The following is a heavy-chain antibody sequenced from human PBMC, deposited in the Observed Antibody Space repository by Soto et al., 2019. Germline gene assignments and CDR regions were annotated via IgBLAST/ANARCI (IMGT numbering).Heavy chain of an antibody. Sequence: GGSLRLSCAASGFTFDDYAMHWVRQAPGKGLEWVSGISWNSGSIGYADSVKGRFTISRDNAKNSLYLQMNSLRAEDTALYYCAKDKTRGWSGYVLRLGYMDVWGKGTTVTVSS. CDR2: ISWNSGSI. V-gene: IGHV3-9*01. D-gene: IGHD5-12*01. J-gene: IGHJ6*03. CDR1: GFTFDDYA. CDR3: AKDKTRGWSGYVLRLGYMDV.